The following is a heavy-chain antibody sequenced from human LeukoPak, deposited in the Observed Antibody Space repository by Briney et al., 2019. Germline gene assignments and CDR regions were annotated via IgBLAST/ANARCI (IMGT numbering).Heavy chain of an antibody. J-gene: IGHJ4*02. V-gene: IGHV1-18*01. CDR1: RYTFTSYG. Sequence: GASVKVSCKASRYTFTSYGISWVRQAPGQGLEWMGWISAYNGNTNYAQKLQDRVTMTTDTSTSTAYMELRSLRSDDTAVYYCARAGISYDIVVVPALINLDYWGQGTLVTVSS. CDR3: ARAGISYDIVVVPALINLDY. D-gene: IGHD2-2*01. CDR2: ISAYNGNT.